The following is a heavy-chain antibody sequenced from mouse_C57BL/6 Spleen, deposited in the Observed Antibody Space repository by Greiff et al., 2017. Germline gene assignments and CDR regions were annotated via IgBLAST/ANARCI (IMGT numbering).Heavy chain of an antibody. CDR2: IYPGSGST. CDR1: GYTFTSYW. Sequence: QVQLQQSGAELVKPGASVKMSCKASGYTFTSYWITWVKQRPGQGLEWIGDIYPGSGSTNYNEKFKSKATLTVDTSPSTAYMQLSSLTSEDSAVYSCARSSYDGYYAWFAYWGQGTLVTVSA. D-gene: IGHD2-3*01. V-gene: IGHV1-55*01. CDR3: ARSSYDGYYAWFAY. J-gene: IGHJ3*01.